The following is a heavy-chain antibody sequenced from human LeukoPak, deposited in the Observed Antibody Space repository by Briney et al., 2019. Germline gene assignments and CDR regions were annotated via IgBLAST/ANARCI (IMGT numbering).Heavy chain of an antibody. CDR3: ARVPNYYYYMDV. V-gene: IGHV4-61*02. D-gene: IGHD2-8*01. J-gene: IGHJ6*03. CDR1: GGSISSGSYY. Sequence: SETLSLTCTVSGGSISSGSYYWSWIRQPAGKGLEWIGRIYTSGSTNYNPSLKSRVTISVDTSKNQFSLKLSSVTAAGTAVYYCARVPNYYYYMDVWGKGTTVTVSS. CDR2: IYTSGST.